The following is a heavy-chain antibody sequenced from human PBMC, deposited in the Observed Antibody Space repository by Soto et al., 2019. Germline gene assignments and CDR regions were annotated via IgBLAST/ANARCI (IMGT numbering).Heavy chain of an antibody. CDR2: ISGSGAKT. D-gene: IGHD1-20*01. Sequence: DVHLLESGGGLVQPGGSLRLSCGVSGLTFGSYAMTWIRQAPGKGLEWVPGISGSGAKTYYADSVKGRFTISRDNSKKTLYLEMNILRAEDTAIHCCGKDARYYWKIDFWGEGTLVTVSS. J-gene: IGHJ4*02. CDR3: GKDARYYWKIDF. V-gene: IGHV3-23*01. CDR1: GLTFGSYA.